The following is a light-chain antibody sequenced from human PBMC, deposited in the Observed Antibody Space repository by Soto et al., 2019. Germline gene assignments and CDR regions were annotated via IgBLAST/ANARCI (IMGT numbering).Light chain of an antibody. CDR1: SSDVGSHDL. Sequence: QSALTQPASVSGSPGQSITISCTGTSSDVGSHDLVSWYQQHPGKAPKLMIYEGSKRPSGVSNRFSGSKSGNTASLTISELQAEDEADYYCCSYAGRSTWVFGGGTKLTVL. CDR2: EGS. CDR3: CSYAGRSTWV. V-gene: IGLV2-23*01. J-gene: IGLJ3*02.